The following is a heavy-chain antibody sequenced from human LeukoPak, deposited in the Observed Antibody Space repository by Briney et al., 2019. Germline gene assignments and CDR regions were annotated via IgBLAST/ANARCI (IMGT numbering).Heavy chain of an antibody. CDR2: ISSSVSYI. J-gene: IGHJ4*02. V-gene: IGHV3-21*01. Sequence: GGSLRLSCAASGFTFSSYSMNWVRRAPGEGLEWVSSISSSVSYIYCADSVKGRFTISRDNAKISLYLQMNSLRAEDTAVYYCARAPLELFDYWGQGTLVTVSS. CDR3: ARAPLELFDY. D-gene: IGHD3-10*01. CDR1: GFTFSSYS.